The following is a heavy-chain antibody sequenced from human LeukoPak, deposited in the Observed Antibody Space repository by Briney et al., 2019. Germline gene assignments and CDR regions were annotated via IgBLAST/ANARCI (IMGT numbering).Heavy chain of an antibody. D-gene: IGHD2-2*01. V-gene: IGHV3-23*01. CDR1: GFTFSSYA. J-gene: IGHJ4*02. CDR3: AKDRFGCSSTSCYGNDY. CDR2: ISGSGGST. Sequence: GGSLRLSCAASGFTFSSYAMSWVRQAPGKGLEWVSAISGSGGSTYYADSVKGRFTISRDNSKNTLYLQMNSLRAEDTAVYYCAKDRFGCSSTSCYGNDYWGQGTLVTVSS.